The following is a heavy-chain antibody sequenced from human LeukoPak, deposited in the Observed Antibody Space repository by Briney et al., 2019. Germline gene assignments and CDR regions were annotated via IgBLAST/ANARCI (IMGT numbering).Heavy chain of an antibody. J-gene: IGHJ6*02. CDR3: ARDQPASSSWYNYNYYYGMDV. D-gene: IGHD6-13*01. Sequence: PGGSLRLSCAASGFTFSSYEMNWVRQAPGKGLEWVSYISSSGSTIYYADSVKGRFTISRDNAKNSLYLQMNSLRAEDTAVYYCARDQPASSSWYNYNYYYGMDVWGQGTTVTVSS. V-gene: IGHV3-48*03. CDR2: ISSSGSTI. CDR1: GFTFSSYE.